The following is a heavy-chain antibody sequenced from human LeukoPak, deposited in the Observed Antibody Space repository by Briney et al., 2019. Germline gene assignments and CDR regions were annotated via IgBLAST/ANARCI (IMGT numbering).Heavy chain of an antibody. CDR2: TYYRSKWYN. CDR3: ARQGIAVAGDFDY. Sequence: SQTLSLTCAISGDTVSGNSAAWSWIRQSPSRGLEWLGRTYYRSKWYNDYAVSVKSQMTINPDTSKNQFSLQLNSVTPEDTAVYYCARQGIAVAGDFDYWGQGTLVTVSS. CDR1: GDTVSGNSAA. J-gene: IGHJ4*02. D-gene: IGHD6-19*01. V-gene: IGHV6-1*01.